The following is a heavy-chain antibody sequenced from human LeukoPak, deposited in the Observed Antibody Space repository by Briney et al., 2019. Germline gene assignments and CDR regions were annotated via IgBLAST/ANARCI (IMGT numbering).Heavy chain of an antibody. J-gene: IGHJ6*04. Sequence: PSETLSLTCAVYGGSFSGYYWSWIRQPPGKGLEWIGEINHSGSTNYNPSLKSRVTIPVDTSKNQFSLKLSSVTAADTAVYYCARVSLSSIAAAGWRRYYYYGMDVWGKGTTVTVSS. V-gene: IGHV4-34*01. CDR3: ARVSLSSIAAAGWRRYYYYGMDV. CDR1: GGSFSGYY. D-gene: IGHD6-13*01. CDR2: INHSGST.